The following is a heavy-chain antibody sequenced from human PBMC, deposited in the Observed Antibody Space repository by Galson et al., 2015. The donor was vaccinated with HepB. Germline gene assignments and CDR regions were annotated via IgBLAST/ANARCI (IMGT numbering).Heavy chain of an antibody. J-gene: IGHJ4*02. CDR3: ARVRYDYGGAFDY. D-gene: IGHD4-23*01. CDR1: GFTFSDYY. Sequence: SLRLSCAASGFTFSDYYMSWTRQAPGKGLEWISYISSGGSSTNYADSVKGRFTISRDNAKNSLYLQINSLRAEDTAVYYCARVRYDYGGAFDYWGQGTLVTVSS. V-gene: IGHV3-11*03. CDR2: ISSGGSST.